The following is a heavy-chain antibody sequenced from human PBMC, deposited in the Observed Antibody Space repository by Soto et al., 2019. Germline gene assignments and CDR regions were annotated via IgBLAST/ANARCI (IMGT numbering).Heavy chain of an antibody. J-gene: IGHJ6*02. CDR1: GYTFNDYW. CDR2: IKGDECEK. D-gene: IGHD6-19*01. Sequence: EVHLVESGGGLVQPGGSLRLSCAASGYTFNDYWMAWVRQTPGKGLEWVANIKGDECEKYYEDSVRGRFTITRDNAKNSLYLQMNSLGVEDTAVYYCARDRGSGFHGQDAWGMDVWGQGTTVTVSS. CDR3: ARDRGSGFHGQDAWGMDV. V-gene: IGHV3-7*05.